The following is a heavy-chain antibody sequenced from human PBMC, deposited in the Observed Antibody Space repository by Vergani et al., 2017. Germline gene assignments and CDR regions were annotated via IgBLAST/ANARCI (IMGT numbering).Heavy chain of an antibody. J-gene: IGHJ4*02. V-gene: IGHV3-48*03. Sequence: EVQLVESGGGLVQPGGSLRLSCAASGFTFSSYEMNWVRQAPGKGLEWVSYISSSGSTIYYADSVKGRFTISRDNAKNSLYLQMNSLRAEDTAVYYCARDGDSGYDEGGFGYWGQGTLVTVSS. D-gene: IGHD5-12*01. CDR1: GFTFSSYE. CDR2: ISSSGSTI. CDR3: ARDGDSGYDEGGFGY.